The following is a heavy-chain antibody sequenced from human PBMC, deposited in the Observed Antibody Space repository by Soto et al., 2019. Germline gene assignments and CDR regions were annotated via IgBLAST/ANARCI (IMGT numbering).Heavy chain of an antibody. V-gene: IGHV3-21*01. J-gene: IGHJ4*02. CDR3: ARVPLVAAREYYFDY. CDR2: ISSSSSYI. Sequence: GGSLRLSCAASGFTFSSYSMNWVRQAPGKGLEWVSSISSSSSYIYYADSVKGRFTISRDNAKNSLYLQMNSLRAEDTAVYYCARVPLVAAREYYFDYWGQGTLVTVSS. D-gene: IGHD2-15*01. CDR1: GFTFSSYS.